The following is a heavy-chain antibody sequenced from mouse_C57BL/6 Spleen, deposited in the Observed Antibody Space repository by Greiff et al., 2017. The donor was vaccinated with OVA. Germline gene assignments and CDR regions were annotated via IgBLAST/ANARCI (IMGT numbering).Heavy chain of an antibody. J-gene: IGHJ2*01. Sequence: VQLQQPGAELVKPGASVKLSCKASGYTFTSYWMHWVKQRPGQGLEWIGMIHPNSGSTNYNEKFKSKATLTVDKSSSTAYMQLSSLTSEDSAVYYCARSGFYYGYYFDYWGQGTTLTVSS. V-gene: IGHV1-64*01. CDR3: ARSGFYYGYYFDY. CDR2: IHPNSGST. D-gene: IGHD1-1*01. CDR1: GYTFTSYW.